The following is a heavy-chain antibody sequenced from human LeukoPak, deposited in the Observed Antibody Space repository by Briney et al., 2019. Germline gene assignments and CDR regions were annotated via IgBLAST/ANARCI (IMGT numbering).Heavy chain of an antibody. CDR3: AKEHDYSNAAPEWGFDS. CDR2: ISGSSSHT. CDR1: GFTFSSYA. V-gene: IGHV3-23*01. Sequence: SGGSLRLSCAASGFTFSSYAMSWVRQAPGKGLEWVSGISGSSSHTMDADSVRGRFTISRDNTRNTLYLHMNSLRAEDTALYYCAKEHDYSNAAPEWGFDSWGQGTLVTVSS. D-gene: IGHD3-3*01. J-gene: IGHJ4*02.